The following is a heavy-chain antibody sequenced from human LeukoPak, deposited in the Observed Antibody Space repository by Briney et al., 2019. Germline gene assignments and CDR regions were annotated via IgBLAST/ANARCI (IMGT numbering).Heavy chain of an antibody. J-gene: IGHJ4*02. CDR1: GFTVSTNY. CDR3: ARDSLKGL. Sequence: GGSLRLACAASGFTVSTNYMSWVRQAPGKGLEWVPVLYSGGNAYYADSVRGRLTISRDNSRNTLYLQVNSLRVEDTGVYYCARDSLKGLWGEGTLVTVSS. V-gene: IGHV3-66*01. CDR2: LYSGGNA.